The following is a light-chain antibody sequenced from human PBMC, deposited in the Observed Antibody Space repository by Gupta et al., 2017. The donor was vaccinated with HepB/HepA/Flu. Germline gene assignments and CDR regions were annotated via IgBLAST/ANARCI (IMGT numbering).Light chain of an antibody. CDR2: YNR. CDR1: NLERKS. Sequence: SDVLTQPPSVSVAPEQTATITCGGDNLERKSVHWYQQKPGQAPVMVIYYNRARPSGSPERISGSNSGNTATLTLSRVEAGDEADYFCQVWDGTIDHPVFGGGTKLTVL. CDR3: QVWDGTIDHPV. J-gene: IGLJ3*02. V-gene: IGLV3-21*04.